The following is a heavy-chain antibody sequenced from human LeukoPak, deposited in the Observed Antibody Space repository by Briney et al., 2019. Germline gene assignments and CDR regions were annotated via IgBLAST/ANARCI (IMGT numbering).Heavy chain of an antibody. Sequence: GSLRLSCAASGFTFSSYWVSWVRQAPGKGLEWVANMKQDGSEKYYVDSVKGRFTISRDNAKNSLYLQMNSLRAEDTAVYYCARGRYSYGALFDYWGQGTLVTVSS. V-gene: IGHV3-7*01. J-gene: IGHJ4*02. CDR3: ARGRYSYGALFDY. CDR2: MKQDGSEK. D-gene: IGHD5-18*01. CDR1: GFTFSSYW.